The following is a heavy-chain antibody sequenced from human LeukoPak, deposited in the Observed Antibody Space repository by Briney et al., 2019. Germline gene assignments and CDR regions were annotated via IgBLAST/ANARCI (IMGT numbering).Heavy chain of an antibody. D-gene: IGHD3-22*01. CDR2: IYYSGST. CDR3: ARDRYYDSSGYYGFGY. J-gene: IGHJ4*02. CDR1: GGSISSGGYY. Sequence: PSETLSLTCTVSGGSISSGGYYWSWIRQHPGKGLEWIGYIYYSGSTYYNPSLKSRVTISVDTSKNQFSLKLSSVTAADTAVYYCARDRYYDSSGYYGFGYWGQGTLVTVSS. V-gene: IGHV4-31*03.